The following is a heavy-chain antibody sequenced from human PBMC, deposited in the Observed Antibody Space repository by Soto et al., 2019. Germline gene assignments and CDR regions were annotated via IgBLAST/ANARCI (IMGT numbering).Heavy chain of an antibody. CDR2: INHSGST. CDR1: GGSFSGYY. D-gene: IGHD3-10*01. Sequence: SETLSLTCAVYGGSFSGYYWNWIRQPPGKGLEWIGEINHSGSTNYNPSLKSRVSISVGTSNNQFSPKLSSVTAADTAVYYCARGRGDGYNQDWYFDLWGRGTLVTVSS. J-gene: IGHJ2*01. CDR3: ARGRGDGYNQDWYFDL. V-gene: IGHV4-34*01.